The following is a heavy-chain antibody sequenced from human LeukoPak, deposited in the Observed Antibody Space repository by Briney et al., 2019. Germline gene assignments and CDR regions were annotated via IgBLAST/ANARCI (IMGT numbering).Heavy chain of an antibody. CDR1: GYSFTSYW. D-gene: IGHD3-22*01. Sequence: GESLRISCKGSGYSFTSYWIGWVRQMPGKGLEWMGIIYPGDSDTRYSPSFQGQVTISADKSISTAYLQWSSLKASDTAMYYCARQNYYDSSATLMGLGMDVWGQGTTVTVSS. J-gene: IGHJ6*02. CDR3: ARQNYYDSSATLMGLGMDV. CDR2: IYPGDSDT. V-gene: IGHV5-51*01.